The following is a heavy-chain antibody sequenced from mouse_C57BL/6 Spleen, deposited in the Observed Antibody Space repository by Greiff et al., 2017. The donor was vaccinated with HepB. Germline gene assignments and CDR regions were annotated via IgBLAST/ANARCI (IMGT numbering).Heavy chain of an antibody. CDR2: IDPSDSYT. CDR3: ALYDYDSFDY. V-gene: IGHV1-69*01. D-gene: IGHD2-4*01. CDR1: GYTFTSYW. Sequence: QVQLQQPGAELVMPGASVKLSCKASGYTFTSYWMHWVKQRPGQGLEWIGEIDPSDSYTNYNQKFKGKSTLTVDKSSSTAYMQLSSLTSEDSAVYYCALYDYDSFDYWGQGTTLTVSS. J-gene: IGHJ2*01.